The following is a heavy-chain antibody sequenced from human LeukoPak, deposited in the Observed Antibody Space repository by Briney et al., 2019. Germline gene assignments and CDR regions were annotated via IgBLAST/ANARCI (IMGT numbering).Heavy chain of an antibody. V-gene: IGHV3-7*01. CDR2: IKQDGSEK. Sequence: GGSLRLSCAASGLSFSYYWMSWVRQAPGKGLEWVANIKQDGSEKYYVDSVKGRFTISRDNAKKSLYLQMNSLRAEDTAIYYCARDAEVGTLFGVLSRYNWFDPWGQGTLVTVSS. D-gene: IGHD3-3*01. CDR3: ARDAEVGTLFGVLSRYNWFDP. J-gene: IGHJ5*02. CDR1: GLSFSYYW.